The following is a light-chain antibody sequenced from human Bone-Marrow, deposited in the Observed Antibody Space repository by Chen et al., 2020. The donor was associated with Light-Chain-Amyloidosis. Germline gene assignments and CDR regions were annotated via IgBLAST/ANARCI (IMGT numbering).Light chain of an antibody. CDR2: RDT. J-gene: IGLJ2*01. CDR3: QSADSSGTYEVI. CDR1: DLPTKY. Sequence: SYELTKPPSVSVSPGQTARITCSGDDLPTKYAYWYQQKPGQAPVLVINRDTKRPSGISERFSGSSSGTTATLTSSGVQAEDEADYHCQSADSSGTYEVILGGGTKLTVL. V-gene: IGLV3-25*03.